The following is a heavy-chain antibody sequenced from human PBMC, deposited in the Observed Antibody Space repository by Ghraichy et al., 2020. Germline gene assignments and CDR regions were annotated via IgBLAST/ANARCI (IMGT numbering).Heavy chain of an antibody. CDR2: INPNSGGT. D-gene: IGHD6-19*01. J-gene: IGHJ4*02. CDR1: GYTFTDYY. CDR3: ARVAESSGWYGGELDY. V-gene: IGHV1-2*04. Sequence: ASVKVSCKASGYTFTDYYIHWVRQAPGQGLEWMGWINPNSGGTNFAQKFQGWVTVTTDTSISTVYMELNRLKSDDTAVYYCARVAESSGWYGGELDYWGQGTLITVSS.